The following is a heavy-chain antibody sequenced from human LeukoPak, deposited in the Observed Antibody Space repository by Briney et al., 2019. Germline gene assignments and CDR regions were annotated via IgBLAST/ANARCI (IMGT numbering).Heavy chain of an antibody. J-gene: IGHJ6*02. CDR2: ISSSSSYI. D-gene: IGHD6-19*01. CDR3: ARDLWLPDYYYYGMDV. CDR1: GFTFSSYS. Sequence: GGSLRLSCAASGFTFSSYSMNWVRQAPGKGLEWVSSISSSSSYIYYADSVKGRFTISRDNAKNSLYLQMNSLRAEDTAVYYCARDLWLPDYYYYGMDVWGQGTTVTVSS. V-gene: IGHV3-21*01.